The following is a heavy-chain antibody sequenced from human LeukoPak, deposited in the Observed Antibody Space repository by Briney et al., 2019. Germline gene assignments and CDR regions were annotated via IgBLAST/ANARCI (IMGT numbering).Heavy chain of an antibody. CDR3: AKDFLYYDGSGSFDY. D-gene: IGHD3-22*01. CDR1: GFTFDDYA. J-gene: IGHJ4*02. CDR2: ISWSSGSI. V-gene: IGHV3-9*01. Sequence: GGSLRLSCAASGFTFDDYAMHWVRQAPGKGLEWVSGISWSSGSIGYADSVKGRFTISRVNAKNSLYLQMNSLRAEDTALYYCAKDFLYYDGSGSFDYWGQGTLVTVSS.